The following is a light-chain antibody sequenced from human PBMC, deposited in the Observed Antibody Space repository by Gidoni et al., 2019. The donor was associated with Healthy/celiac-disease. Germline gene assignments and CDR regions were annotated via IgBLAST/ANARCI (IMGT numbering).Light chain of an antibody. CDR3: QTWGTGIRV. CDR2: LNRDGSH. Sequence: QLVLTQSPSASASLGASVKLTCTLSSGHSSYAIAWHQQQPEKSPRYLMKLNRDGSHSKGDGIPDRFSGSSSGAERYLTISSLRSEDEADYYCQTWGTGIRVVGGGTKLTVL. J-gene: IGLJ3*02. V-gene: IGLV4-69*01. CDR1: SGHSSYA.